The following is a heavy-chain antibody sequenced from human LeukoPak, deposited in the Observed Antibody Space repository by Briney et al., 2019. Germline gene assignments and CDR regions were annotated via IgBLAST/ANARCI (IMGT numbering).Heavy chain of an antibody. J-gene: IGHJ4*02. CDR1: GYTFTSYY. CDR3: ARAATYYDILTGMGDFDY. Sequence: ASVKVSCKASGYTFTSYYMHWVRQAPGQGLEWMGIINPSGGSTSYAQKFQGRVTMTRDTSISTAYMELSRLRSDDTAVYYCARAATYYDILTGMGDFDYWGQGTLVTVSS. D-gene: IGHD3-9*01. V-gene: IGHV1-46*01. CDR2: INPSGGST.